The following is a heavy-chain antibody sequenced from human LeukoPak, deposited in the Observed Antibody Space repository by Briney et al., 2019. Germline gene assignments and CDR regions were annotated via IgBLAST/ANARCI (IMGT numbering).Heavy chain of an antibody. CDR3: AKDSTAGSYYYYYMDV. J-gene: IGHJ6*03. Sequence: GGSLRLSCAASGFTFSSYAMSWVRQAPGKGLEWVSDISGSGGSTYYADSVKGRFTISRDNSKNTLYLQMNSLRAEDTAVYYCAKDSTAGSYYYYYMDVWGKGTTVTVSS. CDR1: GFTFSSYA. V-gene: IGHV3-23*01. CDR2: ISGSGGST. D-gene: IGHD4-17*01.